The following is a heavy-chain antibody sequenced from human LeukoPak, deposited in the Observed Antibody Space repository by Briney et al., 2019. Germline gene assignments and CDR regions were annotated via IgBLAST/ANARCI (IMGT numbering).Heavy chain of an antibody. CDR3: ARSRFRQQLVLAKPAEYFQH. D-gene: IGHD6-13*01. CDR1: GYTITGYY. V-gene: IGHV1-2*02. CDR2: INPNSGGT. Sequence: ASVKVSCKASGYTITGYYMHWVRQAPGQGLEWMGWINPNSGGTNYAQKFQGRVTMTRDTSISTAYMERSRLRSDDTAVYYCARSRFRQQLVLAKPAEYFQHWGQGTLVTVSS. J-gene: IGHJ1*01.